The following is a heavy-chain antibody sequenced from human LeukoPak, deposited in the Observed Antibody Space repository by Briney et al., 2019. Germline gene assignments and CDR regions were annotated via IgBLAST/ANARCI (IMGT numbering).Heavy chain of an antibody. D-gene: IGHD3-22*01. CDR2: IYYSGST. J-gene: IGHJ3*02. Sequence: SETLSLTCTVSGGSISSYYWSWIRQPPGKGLEWIGYIYYSGSTNYNPSLKSRVTISVDTSKNQFSLKLSSVTAADTAVYYCARDNGYYYDSSGDAFDIWGQGTMVTVSS. V-gene: IGHV4-59*01. CDR1: GGSISSYY. CDR3: ARDNGYYYDSSGDAFDI.